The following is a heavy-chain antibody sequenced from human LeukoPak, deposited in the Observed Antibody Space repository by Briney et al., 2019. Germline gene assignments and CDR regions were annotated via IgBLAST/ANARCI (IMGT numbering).Heavy chain of an antibody. CDR2: IIPIFRTT. CDR3: ARHKATGMENDWFDP. Sequence: GASVKVSCKASGGTFSSDAISWVRQAPGQGLEWMGGIIPIFRTTNYAQKFRDRVTITTDESMSTAYMELSSLRSADTAMYYCARHKATGMENDWFDPWGQGTLVTVSS. CDR1: GGTFSSDA. J-gene: IGHJ5*02. D-gene: IGHD5-18*01. V-gene: IGHV1-69*05.